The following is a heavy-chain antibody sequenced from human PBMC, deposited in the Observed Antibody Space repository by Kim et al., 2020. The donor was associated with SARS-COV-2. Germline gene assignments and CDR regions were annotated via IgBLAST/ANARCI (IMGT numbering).Heavy chain of an antibody. J-gene: IGHJ5*02. CDR3: ARSYYDILTGHNWFDP. CDR1: GGSISSSYYY. CDR2: VYYSGAS. V-gene: IGHV4-39*01. D-gene: IGHD3-9*01. Sequence: SETLSLTCTVSGGSISSSYYYWGWIRQPPGKGLDWIGTVYYSGASYYNPSLKGRVTISVDTSENQFSLHLTSVTAAETAIYYCARSYYDILTGHNWFDP.